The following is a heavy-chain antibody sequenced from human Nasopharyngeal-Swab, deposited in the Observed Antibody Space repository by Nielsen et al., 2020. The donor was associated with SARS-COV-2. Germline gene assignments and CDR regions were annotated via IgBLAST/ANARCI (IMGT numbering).Heavy chain of an antibody. CDR3: AKEGEGDYDFSPGDY. CDR2: IRGSGGST. V-gene: IGHV3-23*01. D-gene: IGHD3-3*01. Sequence: GTLKISCAASVFTFSNYAMSWVRPAPVKGLEWVSSIRGSGGSTYYADSVKGRFTISRDNSKNTLNLQMNSLRAEDTAVYYCAKEGEGDYDFSPGDYWGQGTLVTVSS. CDR1: VFTFSNYA. J-gene: IGHJ4*02.